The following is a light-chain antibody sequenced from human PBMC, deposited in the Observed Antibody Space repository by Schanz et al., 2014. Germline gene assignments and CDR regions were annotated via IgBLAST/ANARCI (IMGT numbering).Light chain of an antibody. CDR2: GIN. CDR3: SSFTSSLRWV. V-gene: IGLV2-11*01. Sequence: QSALTQPRSVSGSPGQSVTISCTGTSSDVGGYNYVSWFQQHPGKAPELMIYGINKRPSGVPDRFSGSKSGNTASLTISGLQAEDEADYYCSSFTSSLRWVFGGGTKLTVL. CDR1: SSDVGGYNY. J-gene: IGLJ3*02.